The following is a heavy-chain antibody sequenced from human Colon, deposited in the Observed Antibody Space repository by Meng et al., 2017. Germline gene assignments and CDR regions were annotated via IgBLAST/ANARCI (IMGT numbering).Heavy chain of an antibody. CDR2: IYYTGST. CDR1: GGAVSSGSYY. V-gene: IGHV4-61*01. Sequence: QVALQGSGPGLVRPSETLSLTCTVSGGAVSSGSYYWSWIRQPPGKGLEWIGYIYYTGSTNYNPSLKSRVTISVDTSKNQFSLKLSSVTAADTAVYYCARGPLDYWGQGTLVTVSS. CDR3: ARGPLDY. J-gene: IGHJ4*02.